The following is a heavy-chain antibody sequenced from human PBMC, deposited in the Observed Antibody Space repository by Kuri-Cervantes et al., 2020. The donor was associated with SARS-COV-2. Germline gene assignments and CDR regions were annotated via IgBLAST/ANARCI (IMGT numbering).Heavy chain of an antibody. CDR2: IGVGGVTN. J-gene: IGHJ3*02. Sequence: LSLTCQAFGLTVSINYMNWVRQAPGKGLEWLSYIGVGGVTNDYEYSVKGRFPFSRDDAKNSLSLEMNSLRAEDTAVYYCARVNDVIAAPLHDSFDIWGQGTMVTVSS. CDR1: GLTVSINY. D-gene: IGHD6-6*01. V-gene: IGHV3-11*04. CDR3: ARVNDVIAAPLHDSFDI.